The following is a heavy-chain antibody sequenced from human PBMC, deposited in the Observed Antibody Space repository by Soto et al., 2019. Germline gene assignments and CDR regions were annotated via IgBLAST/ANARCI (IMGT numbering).Heavy chain of an antibody. CDR2: IIPIFGTA. Sequence: QVQLVQSGAEVKKPGSSVKVSCKASGGTFSSYAISWVRQAPGQGLEWMGGIIPIFGTANYAQKFQGRVTITADESTSTAYIELSSLRSDDTAVYYCARGITGTVSYYYGMDVWGQGTTVTVSS. D-gene: IGHD1-20*01. J-gene: IGHJ6*02. CDR3: ARGITGTVSYYYGMDV. CDR1: GGTFSSYA. V-gene: IGHV1-69*12.